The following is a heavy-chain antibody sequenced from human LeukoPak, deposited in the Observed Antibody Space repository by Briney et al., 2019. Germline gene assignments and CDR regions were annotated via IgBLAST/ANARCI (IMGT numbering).Heavy chain of an antibody. J-gene: IGHJ6*02. Sequence: PSETLSLTCAVYGGSFSGYYWSWIRQPPGKGLGWIGEIKHSGSTNYNPSLKSQVTISVDTSKNQFSLKLSSVTAADTAVYYCASIAAAGTFYYYYGMDVWGQGTTVTVSS. CDR3: ASIAAAGTFYYYYGMDV. CDR1: GGSFSGYY. V-gene: IGHV4-34*01. CDR2: IKHSGST. D-gene: IGHD6-13*01.